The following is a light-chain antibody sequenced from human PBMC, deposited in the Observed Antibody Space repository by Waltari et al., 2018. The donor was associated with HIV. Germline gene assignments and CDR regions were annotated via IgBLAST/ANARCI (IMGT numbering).Light chain of an antibody. Sequence: DIQMTQSPSTLSASVGDRVTITCRASQSISSWLAWYQQKPGKAPKLLISKASGLESGVPSRFSGSGSGTEFTLTISSLQPDDFTTCYCQQYNSSPLTFGGGTKVEFK. CDR1: QSISSW. CDR2: KAS. J-gene: IGKJ4*01. V-gene: IGKV1-5*03. CDR3: QQYNSSPLT.